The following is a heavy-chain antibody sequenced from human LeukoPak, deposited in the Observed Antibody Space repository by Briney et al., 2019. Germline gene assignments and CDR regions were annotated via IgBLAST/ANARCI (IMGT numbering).Heavy chain of an antibody. CDR1: GFTFSSYA. J-gene: IGHJ6*02. Sequence: GGSLRLSCTTSGFTFSSYALSWVRQAPGKGLEWVSGIRVSGSTYYPDSVPGRFTISRDNSKNTLYLQMNSLRAEDTAVYYCAKDRSIISGSLWDTSYYYGMDVWGQGTTVTVSS. D-gene: IGHD3-10*01. CDR2: IRVSGST. CDR3: AKDRSIISGSLWDTSYYYGMDV. V-gene: IGHV3-23*01.